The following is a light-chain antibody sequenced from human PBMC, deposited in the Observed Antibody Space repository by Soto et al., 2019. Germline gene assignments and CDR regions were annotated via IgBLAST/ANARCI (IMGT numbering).Light chain of an antibody. CDR3: SSYTSSSTYV. J-gene: IGLJ1*01. V-gene: IGLV2-14*01. Sequence: QSVLAQPASVSGSPGQSITISCTGTSSDVGGYNYVSWYQHHPGKAPKLMIFEVINRPSGVSHRFSGSKSGNTASLTISGLQAEDDADYYCSSYTSSSTYVLGTGNKVTVL. CDR2: EVI. CDR1: SSDVGGYNY.